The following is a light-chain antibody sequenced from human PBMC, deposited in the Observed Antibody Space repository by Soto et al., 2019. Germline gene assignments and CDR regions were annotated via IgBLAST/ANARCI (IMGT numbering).Light chain of an antibody. CDR1: QSISTY. Sequence: DIQMTQSPSSLSASVGDRVTITCRASQSISTYLNWYQQKLGKAPKLLISGASSLQGGVPSRFSGSGSGTDFTLTISSLQPEDFATYYCHQGSFTLTFGGGTKLEIK. CDR2: GAS. V-gene: IGKV1-39*01. CDR3: HQGSFTLT. J-gene: IGKJ4*01.